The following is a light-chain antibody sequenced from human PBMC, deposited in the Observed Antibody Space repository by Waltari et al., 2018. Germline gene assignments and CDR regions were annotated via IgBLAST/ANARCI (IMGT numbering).Light chain of an antibody. Sequence: YVLTQPPSVSVAPGKTARITCEGNNIGTKSVHWYQQNPGQAPVLVVYDDTDRPSGIPERFAGSNSGNTATLTISSVEAGDEADYYCQVWDTSSDNYVFGTGTKVSVL. V-gene: IGLV3-21*03. CDR1: NIGTKS. CDR3: QVWDTSSDNYV. J-gene: IGLJ1*01. CDR2: DDT.